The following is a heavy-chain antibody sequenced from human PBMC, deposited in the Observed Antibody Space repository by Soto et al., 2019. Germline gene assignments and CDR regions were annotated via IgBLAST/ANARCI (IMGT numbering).Heavy chain of an antibody. V-gene: IGHV3-74*01. CDR3: ASVIPLGY. J-gene: IGHJ4*02. CDR2: INSDGSST. CDR1: GFTFSSYW. Sequence: PGGSLRLSCAASGFTFSSYWMHWVRQAPGKGLVWVLRINSDGSSTYYADSVKGRFTISRDNAKNTLYLQLSSLRAEDTAVYYCASVIPLGYWGQGTLVTVS. D-gene: IGHD2-21*01.